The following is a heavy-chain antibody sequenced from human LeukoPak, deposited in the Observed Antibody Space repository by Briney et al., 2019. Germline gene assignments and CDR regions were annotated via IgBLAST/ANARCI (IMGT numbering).Heavy chain of an antibody. J-gene: IGHJ3*02. D-gene: IGHD5-18*01. CDR1: GGTFSSYA. Sequence: ASVKVSCKASGGTFSSYAISWVRQAPGQGLEWMGRIIPIFGTANYAQEFQGRVTITTDESTSTAYMELSSLRSEDTAVYYCARESYGYNAFDIWGQGTMVTVSS. CDR3: ARESYGYNAFDI. CDR2: IIPIFGTA. V-gene: IGHV1-69*05.